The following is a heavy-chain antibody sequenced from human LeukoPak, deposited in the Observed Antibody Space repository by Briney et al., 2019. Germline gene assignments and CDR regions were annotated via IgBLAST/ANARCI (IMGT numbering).Heavy chain of an antibody. D-gene: IGHD5-18*01. J-gene: IGHJ4*02. CDR3: ARGPPRRGYSYGYYFDY. CDR1: GGSFSGYY. Sequence: PSETLSLTCAVYGGSFSGYYWSWIRQPPGKGLEWIGEINHSGSTNYNPSLKSRVTISVDTPKNQFSLKLSSVTAADTAVYYCARGPPRRGYSYGYYFDYWGQGTLVTVSS. CDR2: INHSGST. V-gene: IGHV4-34*01.